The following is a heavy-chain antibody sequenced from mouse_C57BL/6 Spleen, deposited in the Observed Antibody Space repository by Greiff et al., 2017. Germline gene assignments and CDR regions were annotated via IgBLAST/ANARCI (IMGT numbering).Heavy chain of an antibody. CDR2: INPSNGGT. CDR3: ARWVLHAMDD. Sequence: QVQLQQPGPELVKPGASVKLSCKASGYTFTSYGMHWVKQRPGQGLEWIGNINPSNGGTNYNEKFKSKATLTVDKSSSTAYMQRSRLTSEDSAVYYGARWVLHAMDDWGQGTSVTVSS. J-gene: IGHJ4*01. CDR1: GYTFTSYG. V-gene: IGHV1-53*01. D-gene: IGHD2-3*01.